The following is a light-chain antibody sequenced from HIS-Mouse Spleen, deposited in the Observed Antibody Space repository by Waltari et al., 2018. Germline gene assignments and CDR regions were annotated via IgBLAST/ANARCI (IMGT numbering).Light chain of an antibody. J-gene: IGLJ2*01. CDR1: SSNIGAGYD. CDR3: QSYDSSLSGSV. CDR2: GNS. V-gene: IGLV1-40*01. Sequence: QSVLTQPPSVSGAPGQRVTISCTGSSSNIGAGYDVHWYQQLPGTAPILLIYGNSNRPSGVPDRFSGSKSGTSASLAITGLQAEDEADYYCQSYDSSLSGSVVGGGTKLTVL.